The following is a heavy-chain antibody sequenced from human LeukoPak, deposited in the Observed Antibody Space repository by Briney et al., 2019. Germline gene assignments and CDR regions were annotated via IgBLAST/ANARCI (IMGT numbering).Heavy chain of an antibody. J-gene: IGHJ6*03. CDR2: IYYSGST. CDR3: AREHRGPSSYYYYMDV. D-gene: IGHD2-15*01. Sequence: SETLSLTCTVSGGSISSSSYYWGWIRQPPGKGLEWIGSIYYSGSTYYNPSLKSRVTISVDTSKNQFSLKLSSVTAADTAVYYCAREHRGPSSYYYYMDVWGKGTTVTVSS. CDR1: GGSISSSSYY. V-gene: IGHV4-39*07.